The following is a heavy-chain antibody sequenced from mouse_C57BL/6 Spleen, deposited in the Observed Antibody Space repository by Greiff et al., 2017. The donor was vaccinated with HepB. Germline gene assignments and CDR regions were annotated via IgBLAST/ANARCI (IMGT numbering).Heavy chain of an antibody. V-gene: IGHV1-64*01. Sequence: VQLQQSGAELVKPGASVKLSCKASGYTFTSYWMHWVKQRPGQGLEWIGMIHPNSGSTNYNEKFKSKATLTVDKSSSTAYMQLSSLTSEDSAVYYCARSYPGYFDVWGTGTTVTVSS. CDR3: ARSYPGYFDV. J-gene: IGHJ1*03. CDR1: GYTFTSYW. D-gene: IGHD2-10*01. CDR2: IHPNSGST.